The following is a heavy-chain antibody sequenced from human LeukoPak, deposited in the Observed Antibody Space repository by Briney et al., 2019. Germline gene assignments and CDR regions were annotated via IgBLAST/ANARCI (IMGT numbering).Heavy chain of an antibody. J-gene: IGHJ4*02. CDR2: ISAYNGNT. CDR3: ARDSCTNGVCYMHY. V-gene: IGHV1-18*01. D-gene: IGHD2-8*01. CDR1: GYTFISYG. Sequence: DSVKVSCKASGYTFISYGISWVRQAPGQGLEWMGWISAYNGNTNSAQKFQDRVTMTTDTSTSTVYMELRSLRSDDTAVYHCARDSCTNGVCYMHYWGQGTLVTVSS.